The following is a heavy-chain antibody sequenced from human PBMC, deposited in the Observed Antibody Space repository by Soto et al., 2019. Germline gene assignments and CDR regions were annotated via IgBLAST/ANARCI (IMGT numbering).Heavy chain of an antibody. CDR2: IRSKANSYAT. Sequence: GGSLRLSCAASGFTFSGSAMHWVRQASGKGLEWVGRIRSKANSYATAYAASVKGRFTISRDDSKNTAYLQMNSLKTEDTAVYYCTRHLPSTGTSYYYYYYYMDVWGKGTTVTVSS. J-gene: IGHJ6*03. CDR3: TRHLPSTGTSYYYYYYYMDV. D-gene: IGHD1-7*01. CDR1: GFTFSGSA. V-gene: IGHV3-73*01.